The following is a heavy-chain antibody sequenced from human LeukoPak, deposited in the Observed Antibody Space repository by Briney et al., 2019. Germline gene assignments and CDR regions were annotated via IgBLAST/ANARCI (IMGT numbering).Heavy chain of an antibody. V-gene: IGHV5-51*01. CDR2: IYPGDSDT. J-gene: IGHJ4*02. CDR3: ARLDMVRGVDY. CDR1: GYTFNNYW. D-gene: IGHD3-10*01. Sequence: GESLKISCKASGYTFNNYWIGWVRQMPGKGLDWMGIIYPGDSDTRYSPSFQGQVTISADKSISTAYLQWSSLKASDTAMYYCARLDMVRGVDYWGQGTLVTVSS.